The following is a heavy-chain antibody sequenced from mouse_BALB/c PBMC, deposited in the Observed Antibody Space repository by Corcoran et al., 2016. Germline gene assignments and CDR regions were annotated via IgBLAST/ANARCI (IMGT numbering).Heavy chain of an antibody. J-gene: IGHJ3*01. D-gene: IGHD2-1*01. CDR3: ARLGNYGWFAY. V-gene: IGHV4-1*02. Sequence: EVKLLESGGGRVQPGGSLKLSCAASGFAFSKYWMSWVRQAPGKGLEWIGEINPDRSTINYTPSLKDKFIISRDNAKNTLYLQMSKVRSEDTALYYCARLGNYGWFAYWGQGTLVTVSA. CDR2: INPDRSTI. CDR1: GFAFSKYW.